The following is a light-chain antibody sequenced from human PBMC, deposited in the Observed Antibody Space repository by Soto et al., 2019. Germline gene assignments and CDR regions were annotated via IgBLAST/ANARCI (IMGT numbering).Light chain of an antibody. CDR1: QVINSY. Sequence: DIQLTQSPSFLSASVGDRVTITCRASQVINSYLAWYQQKPGKAPKLLIYAASNLQSGVPSRFSGSGSGTEFTLTISSLQPEDFATYYCQQINSYPLTFGGGTKVEIK. J-gene: IGKJ4*01. CDR3: QQINSYPLT. V-gene: IGKV1-9*01. CDR2: AAS.